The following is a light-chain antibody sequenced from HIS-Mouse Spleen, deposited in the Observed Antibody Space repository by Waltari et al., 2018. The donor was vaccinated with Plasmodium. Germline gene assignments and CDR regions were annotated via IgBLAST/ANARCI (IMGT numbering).Light chain of an antibody. V-gene: IGLV2-11*01. Sequence: QSALTQPRSVSGSPGQSVTISCTVTSSDVGGYNSFSWYQQHPGKAPKLMIYDVSKRPSGVPDRFSGSKSGNTASLTISGLQAEDEADYYCCSYAGSYTYVFGTGTKVTVL. J-gene: IGLJ1*01. CDR1: SSDVGGYNS. CDR3: CSYAGSYTYV. CDR2: DVS.